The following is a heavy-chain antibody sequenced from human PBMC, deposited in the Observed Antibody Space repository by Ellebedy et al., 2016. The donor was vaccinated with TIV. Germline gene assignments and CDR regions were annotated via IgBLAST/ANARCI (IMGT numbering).Heavy chain of an antibody. Sequence: ASVKVSXKASGYTFTGYYMHWVRQAPGQGLQWMGWINPNGGDTNYAQNFQGRVTMTRDTSISTAYMELSRLRSDDTAVYYCARGGPQYYGILIGLKYWGQGTLVTVSS. D-gene: IGHD3-9*01. CDR1: GYTFTGYY. V-gene: IGHV1-2*02. CDR2: INPNGGDT. J-gene: IGHJ1*01. CDR3: ARGGPQYYGILIGLKY.